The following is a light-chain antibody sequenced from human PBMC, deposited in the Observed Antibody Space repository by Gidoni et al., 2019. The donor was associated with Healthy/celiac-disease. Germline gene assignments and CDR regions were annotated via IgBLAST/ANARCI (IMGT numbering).Light chain of an antibody. Sequence: QSALTQPASVSGSPGQSITISCTGTSSDVENYNLVSWYQQHPGKAPKLMIYEGSKRPSGVSTRFSGSNSGNPASLTISGLQAEDEADYYCCSYAGSTTLTYVFGTGTKVTVL. CDR3: CSYAGSTTLTYV. V-gene: IGLV2-23*01. J-gene: IGLJ1*01. CDR1: SSDVENYNL. CDR2: EGS.